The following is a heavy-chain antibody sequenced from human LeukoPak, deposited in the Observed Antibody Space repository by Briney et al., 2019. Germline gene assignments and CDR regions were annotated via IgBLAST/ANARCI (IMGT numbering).Heavy chain of an antibody. Sequence: PGGSLRLSCAASGFTFSDYYMSWIRQAPGKGLEWVSYISSSSSYTNYADSVKGRFTISRDNAKKSLYLQMNSLRAEDTAVYYCARGMGIAAAGETFDYWGRGTLVTVSS. CDR2: ISSSSSYT. CDR3: ARGMGIAAAGETFDY. CDR1: GFTFSDYY. D-gene: IGHD6-13*01. J-gene: IGHJ4*02. V-gene: IGHV3-11*05.